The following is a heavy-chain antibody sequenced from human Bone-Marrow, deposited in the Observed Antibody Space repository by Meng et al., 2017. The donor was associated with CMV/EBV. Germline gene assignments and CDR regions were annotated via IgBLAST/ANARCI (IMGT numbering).Heavy chain of an antibody. J-gene: IGHJ3*02. CDR3: VRERVSTPGDAFDM. Sequence: GESLKISCAASGFTFSSYAMHWVRQAPGKGLEWVAVISYDGSNKYYADSVKGRFTISRDNSKNTLYLQMNSLRAEDTAVYYCVRERVSTPGDAFDMWGQGTMVTVSS. CDR1: GFTFSSYA. D-gene: IGHD4-23*01. CDR2: ISYDGSNK. V-gene: IGHV3-30-3*01.